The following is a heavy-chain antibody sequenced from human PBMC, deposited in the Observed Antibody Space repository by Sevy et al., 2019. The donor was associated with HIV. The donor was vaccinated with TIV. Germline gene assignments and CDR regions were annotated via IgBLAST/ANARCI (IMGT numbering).Heavy chain of an antibody. CDR3: LKDRSGSYSFDY. CDR2: ISWSSGNI. V-gene: IGHV3-9*01. Sequence: GGSLRLSCAASGFTFDDYTMNWVRQAPGKGLEWVSGISWSSGNIAYADSVEGRFTISRDNAKNFLYLQMNSLRVEDTDLYYCLKDRSGSYSFDYWGQGTLVTVSS. CDR1: GFTFDDYT. J-gene: IGHJ4*02. D-gene: IGHD1-26*01.